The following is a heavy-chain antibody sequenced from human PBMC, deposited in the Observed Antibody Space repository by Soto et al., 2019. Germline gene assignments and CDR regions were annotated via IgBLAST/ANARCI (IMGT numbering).Heavy chain of an antibody. CDR2: ISAYSGNT. Sequence: ASVKVSCKASGYTFTSYGISWVRQAPGQGLEWMGWISAYSGNTSYAQKLQGRVTMTTDTSTSTAYMELRSLRSDDTAVYYCARLEDSSGYGDFGYWGQGTLVTVSS. CDR3: ARLEDSSGYGDFGY. V-gene: IGHV1-18*04. CDR1: GYTFTSYG. J-gene: IGHJ4*02. D-gene: IGHD3-22*01.